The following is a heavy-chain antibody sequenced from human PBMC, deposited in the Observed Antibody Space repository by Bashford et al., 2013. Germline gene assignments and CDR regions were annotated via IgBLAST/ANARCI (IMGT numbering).Heavy chain of an antibody. D-gene: IGHD1-26*01. CDR1: GGSISSGGYY. J-gene: IGHJ3*02. CDR3: ARDRKGNVGANGAFDI. CDR2: IYYSGST. Sequence: SETLSLTCTVSGGSISSGGYYWSWIRQHPGKGLEWIGYIYYSGSTYYNPSLKSRVTISVDTSKNQLSLRLSSVTAADTAVYYCARDRKGNVGANGAFDIWGQGTTVTVSS. V-gene: IGHV4-31*03.